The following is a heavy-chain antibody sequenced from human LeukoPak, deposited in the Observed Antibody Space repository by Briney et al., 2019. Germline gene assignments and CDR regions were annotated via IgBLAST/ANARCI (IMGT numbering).Heavy chain of an antibody. CDR2: IYSTGST. V-gene: IGHV4-59*01. CDR3: ARQQLSQLYYFDN. Sequence: SETLSLTCTVTGGSISSYYWSWIRQPPGKGLEWIGYIYSTGSTNYNPSLKSRVTISVDTSKNQFSLKLSSVTAADTAVYYCARQQLSQLYYFDNWGEGTLVTVSS. CDR1: GGSISSYY. D-gene: IGHD6-13*01. J-gene: IGHJ4*02.